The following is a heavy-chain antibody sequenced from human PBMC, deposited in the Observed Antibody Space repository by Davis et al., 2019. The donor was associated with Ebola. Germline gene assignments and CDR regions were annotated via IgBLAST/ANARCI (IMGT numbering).Heavy chain of an antibody. CDR3: AKVELRGY. Sequence: GGSLRLSCAASGFTSSSYAMHRVRQAPGKGLEWVAVISYDGSNKYYADSVKGRFAISRDNSKNTLHLQMNSLRAEDTAGYYCAKVELRGYWGQGTLVTVSS. CDR2: ISYDGSNK. V-gene: IGHV3-30*09. CDR1: GFTSSSYA. J-gene: IGHJ4*02. D-gene: IGHD1-7*01.